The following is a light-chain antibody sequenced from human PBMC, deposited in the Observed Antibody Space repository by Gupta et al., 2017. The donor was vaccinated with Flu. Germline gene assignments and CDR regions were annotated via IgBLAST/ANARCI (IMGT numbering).Light chain of an antibody. V-gene: IGKV3-11*01. CDR3: LQRSNWPYT. CDR1: QSLSIY. Sequence: EIVLTQSPATLSLSPGERATLSCRASQSLSIYLTWYQQKPGQTPRLLIYDASIRATGIPARFSGSGSGTDFTLTISSLEPEDFTFYYCLQRSNWPYTFGQWTKLEIK. J-gene: IGKJ2*01. CDR2: DAS.